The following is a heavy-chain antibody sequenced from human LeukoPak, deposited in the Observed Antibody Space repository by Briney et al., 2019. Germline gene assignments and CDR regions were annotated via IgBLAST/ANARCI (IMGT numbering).Heavy chain of an antibody. Sequence: SVKVSCKASGGTFTSYAISWVRQAPGQGLEWMGRIIPILGIANYAQKFQGRVTITADKSTSTAYMELSSLRSEDTAVYYCARDQGYSSGWPIDYWGQGTLVTVSS. CDR1: GGTFTSYA. D-gene: IGHD6-19*01. J-gene: IGHJ4*02. CDR3: ARDQGYSSGWPIDY. V-gene: IGHV1-69*04. CDR2: IIPILGIA.